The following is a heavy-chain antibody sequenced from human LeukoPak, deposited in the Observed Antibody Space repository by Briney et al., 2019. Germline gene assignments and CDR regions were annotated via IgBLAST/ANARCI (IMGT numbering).Heavy chain of an antibody. D-gene: IGHD4-17*01. CDR2: IYYSGHT. CDR3: ASGMSRTDYDEGFDY. V-gene: IGHV4-31*03. CDR1: GGSIDSRSYY. J-gene: IGHJ4*02. Sequence: SETLSLTCTVSGGSIDSRSYYWDWIRQAPGKGLEWFGYIYYSGHTYFNPSLEGRTTISVDPSRNHFSLKLTSVTAADTAVYYCASGMSRTDYDEGFDYWGQGTLVSVS.